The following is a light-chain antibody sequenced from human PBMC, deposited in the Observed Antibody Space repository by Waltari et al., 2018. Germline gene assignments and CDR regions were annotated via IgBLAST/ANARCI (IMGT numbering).Light chain of an antibody. CDR3: QQYNTHFYT. CDR1: QSISGW. V-gene: IGKV1-5*01. J-gene: IGKJ2*01. CDR2: DAS. Sequence: DIQMTQSPSTLSASVGDTVTVTCRASQSISGWLAWYQQKPGKAPKLLIYDASSLESGVPSRCSGSGSGTEFTLTISSLQPDDFATYYCQQYNTHFYTFGQGTKLEIK.